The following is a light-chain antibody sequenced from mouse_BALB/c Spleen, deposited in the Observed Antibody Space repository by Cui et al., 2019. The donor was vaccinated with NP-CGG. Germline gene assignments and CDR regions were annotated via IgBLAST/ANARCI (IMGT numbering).Light chain of an antibody. CDR1: TGTVTTSNY. CDR3: VHCSTTLWV. J-gene: IGLJ1*01. CDR2: GPT. V-gene: IGLV1*01. Sequence: QAVVTQESALTTSPGETVTLTCRSSTGTVTTSNYANWVQEKPDHLFTGLIGGPTNEAQVFLAGSPASRFGDRPPPPIPGPQIEVKEIFSVVHCSTTLWVFGGGTKLTVL.